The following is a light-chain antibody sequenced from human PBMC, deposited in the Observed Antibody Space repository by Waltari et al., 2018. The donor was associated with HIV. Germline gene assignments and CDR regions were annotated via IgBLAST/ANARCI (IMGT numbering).Light chain of an antibody. J-gene: IGLJ2*01. CDR1: SLEIYY. CDR2: GKN. CDR3: NSRDSSGTHPVL. V-gene: IGLV3-19*01. Sequence: SSKLTQDPAVSVALGQTVRTTCQGDSLEIYYASWFQQKPGQAPLLVIYGKNNRPSGIPDRFSGSFSGNTSSLTITGAQAEDEADYYCNSRDSSGTHPVLFGGGTRLSVL.